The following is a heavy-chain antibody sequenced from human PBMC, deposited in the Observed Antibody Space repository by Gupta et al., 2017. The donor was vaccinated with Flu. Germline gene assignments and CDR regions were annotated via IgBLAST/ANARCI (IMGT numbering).Heavy chain of an antibody. CDR2: IFPGDSDT. V-gene: IGHV5-51*01. J-gene: IGHJ4*02. CDR3: ASGTTGIAFDY. D-gene: IGHD1-7*01. Sequence: GWGRQMPGEGLEWMGIIFPGDSDTRYSPSFQGQVTISADRSINTAYLQWSSLKASDTAMYYCASGTTGIAFDYWGQGTLVTVSS.